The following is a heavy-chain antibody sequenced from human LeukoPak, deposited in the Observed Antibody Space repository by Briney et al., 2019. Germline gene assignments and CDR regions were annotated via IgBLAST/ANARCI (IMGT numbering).Heavy chain of an antibody. V-gene: IGHV3-7*01. Sequence: GGSLRLSCAASGFTFSSYWMSWVRQAPGKGLEWVANIKQDGSEKYYVDSVKGRFTISRDNAKNSLYLQMNSLRAEGTAVYYCAKGGGIVVVPAAITWGQGTLVTVSS. CDR1: GFTFSSYW. D-gene: IGHD2-2*01. CDR3: AKGGGIVVVPAAIT. J-gene: IGHJ5*02. CDR2: IKQDGSEK.